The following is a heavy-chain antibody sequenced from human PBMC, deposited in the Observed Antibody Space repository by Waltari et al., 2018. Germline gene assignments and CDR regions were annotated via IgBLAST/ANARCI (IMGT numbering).Heavy chain of an antibody. CDR2: IWYEGINK. J-gene: IGHJ4*02. Sequence: QVQLVESGGGVVQPGRSLRLSCAASGFTFSSYGMHWVRQAPGKGLEWVEVIWYEGINKYYADSVKGRFTISRDNSKNTLYLQMNSLRAEDTAVYYCARDEKGGGNFDYWGQGTLVTVSS. CDR3: ARDEKGGGNFDY. CDR1: GFTFSSYG. D-gene: IGHD1-26*01. V-gene: IGHV3-33*01.